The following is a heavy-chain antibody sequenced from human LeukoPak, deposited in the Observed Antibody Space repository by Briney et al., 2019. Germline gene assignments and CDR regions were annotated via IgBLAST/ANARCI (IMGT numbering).Heavy chain of an antibody. CDR1: GGTFSSYA. J-gene: IGHJ6*03. Sequence: ASVKVSCKASGGTFSSYAISWVRQAPGQGLEWMGRIIPILGIANYAQKFQGRVTITADKSTSTAYMELSSLRSEDTAVYYCARDIAAAGTGYYYYMDVWGKGTTVTVSS. D-gene: IGHD6-13*01. V-gene: IGHV1-69*04. CDR2: IIPILGIA. CDR3: ARDIAAAGTGYYYYMDV.